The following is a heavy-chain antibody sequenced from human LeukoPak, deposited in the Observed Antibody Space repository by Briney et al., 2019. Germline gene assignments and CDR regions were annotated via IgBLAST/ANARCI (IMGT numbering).Heavy chain of an antibody. CDR2: INPSGGST. J-gene: IGHJ5*02. D-gene: IGHD4-23*01. Sequence: ASVEVSCKASGYTFTRYYMHWVRQAPGQGLEWMGIINPSGGSTSYAQKFQGRVTMTRDMSTSTDYMELSSLRSEDTAVYYCARDNSVEDTAWWFDPWGQGTLVTVSS. CDR3: ARDNSVEDTAWWFDP. CDR1: GYTFTRYY. V-gene: IGHV1-46*01.